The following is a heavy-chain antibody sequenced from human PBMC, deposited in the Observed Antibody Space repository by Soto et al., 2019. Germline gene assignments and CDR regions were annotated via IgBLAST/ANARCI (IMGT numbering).Heavy chain of an antibody. J-gene: IGHJ6*02. D-gene: IGHD2-2*01. Sequence: QVQLQESGPGLVKPSGTLSLTCAVSGGSISSSNWWSWVRQPPGKGLEWIGEIYHRGSTNYNPSLKNRITISLDKPKYQFSVKLRSVTAADTAVYYCARLAVIGVVPAAKEYYYGMDVCGQGTTVTVSS. CDR1: GGSISSSNW. V-gene: IGHV4-4*02. CDR3: ARLAVIGVVPAAKEYYYGMDV. CDR2: IYHRGST.